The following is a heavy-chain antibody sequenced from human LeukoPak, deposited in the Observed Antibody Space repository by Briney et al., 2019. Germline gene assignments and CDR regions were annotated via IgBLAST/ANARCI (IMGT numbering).Heavy chain of an antibody. V-gene: IGHV5-51*01. D-gene: IGHD4-17*01. CDR1: GYSFTSYW. CDR3: ARHGDSVSDAFDI. CDR2: NYPGDSGT. J-gene: IGHJ3*02. Sequence: GESLKISCKASGYSFTSYWIGWVRQMPGKGLEWMGINYPGDSGTRYSPSFQGQVTISADKSISTAYLQWSSLKASDTAMYHCARHGDSVSDAFDIWGQGTMVTVSS.